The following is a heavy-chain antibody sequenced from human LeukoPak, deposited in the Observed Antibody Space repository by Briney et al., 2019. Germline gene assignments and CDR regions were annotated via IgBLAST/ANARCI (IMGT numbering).Heavy chain of an antibody. CDR3: AKRITVAAGIYFDS. CDR2: IYGGGTNT. CDR1: GFSFSSFA. J-gene: IGHJ4*02. Sequence: GGSLRLSCVGSGFSFSSFAMTWVRQAPGKGLEWVSTIYGGGTNTFYADSVKGRFTISRDDSKNMQFLEMDSLRPEDTAVYFCAKRITVAAGIYFDSWGQGTLVTVSS. V-gene: IGHV3-23*01. D-gene: IGHD6-19*01.